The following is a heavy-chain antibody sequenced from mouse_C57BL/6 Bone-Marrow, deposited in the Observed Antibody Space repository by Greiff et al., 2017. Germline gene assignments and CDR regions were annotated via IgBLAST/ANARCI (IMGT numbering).Heavy chain of an antibody. CDR3: ARRGYYGSSFFDY. V-gene: IGHV1-74*01. D-gene: IGHD1-1*01. CDR1: GYTFTSYW. J-gene: IGHJ2*01. CDR2: IHPSDGDT. Sequence: VQLQQPGAELVKPGASVKVSCKASGYTFTSYWMHWVKQRPGQGLEWIGRIHPSDGDTNYNQKFKGKATLTVDNSSSTAYMQLSSLTSEDAAVYYGARRGYYGSSFFDYWGQGTTLTVSS.